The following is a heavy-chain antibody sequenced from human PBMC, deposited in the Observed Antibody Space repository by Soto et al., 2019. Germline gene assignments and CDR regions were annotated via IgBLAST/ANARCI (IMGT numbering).Heavy chain of an antibody. CDR2: IYWDGFK. V-gene: IGHV2-5*02. CDR3: XXXXXXXXXLDY. Sequence: QITLKESGPTLVKPTQTLTLTCTFSGFSLSTRGVGVGWIRQPPGKALEWLALIYWDGFKHYSPSLESRLTXXXXXXXXXXXXXXXXXXXXXXXXXXXXXXXXXXXXLDYWGQGTLVTVSS. J-gene: IGHJ4*02. CDR1: GFSLSTRGVG.